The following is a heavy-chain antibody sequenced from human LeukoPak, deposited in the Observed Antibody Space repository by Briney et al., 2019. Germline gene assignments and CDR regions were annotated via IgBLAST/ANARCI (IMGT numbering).Heavy chain of an antibody. J-gene: IGHJ4*02. CDR3: ATETNGRHYDY. Sequence: GGSLRLSCTTSGLTFSTSGFNWVRQAPGKGLEWVASIGPTGFDRYHADSIKGRFTISRDNANNFLYLQMDSPRAEDTAVYYCATETNGRHYDYWGQGTLLTVSS. CDR1: GLTFSTSG. D-gene: IGHD1-14*01. CDR2: IGPTGFDR. V-gene: IGHV3-21*06.